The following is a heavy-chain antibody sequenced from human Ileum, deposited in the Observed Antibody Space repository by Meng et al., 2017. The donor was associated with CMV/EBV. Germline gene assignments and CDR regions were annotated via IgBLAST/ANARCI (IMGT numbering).Heavy chain of an antibody. CDR3: AHFVGGYYPSRPDY. CDR1: GFSPSTSGEG. D-gene: IGHD1-26*01. CDR2: IYRGDDK. Sequence: QITLKGSGPKLVKPTQTLTLTCSFSGFSPSTSGEGVGWIRQPPGKALEWLALIYRGDDKRYSPSLNSRLTIAKDTSKNEVVLTLTNMGPIDTGTYYCAHFVGGYYPSRPDYWGQGTLVTVSS. J-gene: IGHJ4*02. V-gene: IGHV2-5*02.